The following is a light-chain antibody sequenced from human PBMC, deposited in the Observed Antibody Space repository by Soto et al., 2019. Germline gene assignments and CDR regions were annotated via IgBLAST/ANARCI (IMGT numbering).Light chain of an antibody. CDR3: SSYTTSNTRQLV. CDR1: SSDVGGYNY. Sequence: QSVLTQPASVSGSPGQSITLPCTGTSSDVGGYNYVSWYQQHPGKAPKFMIYDVSNRPSGVSNRFSGSKSGNTASLTISGLQAEDEAGYYCSSYTTSNTRQLVFGTGTKSPS. J-gene: IGLJ1*01. V-gene: IGLV2-14*01. CDR2: DVS.